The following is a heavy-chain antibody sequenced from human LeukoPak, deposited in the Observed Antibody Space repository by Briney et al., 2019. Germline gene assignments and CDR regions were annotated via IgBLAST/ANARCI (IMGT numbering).Heavy chain of an antibody. J-gene: IGHJ4*02. Sequence: SETLSLTCAVYGGSFSGYDLSWIRQPPGKGLEWVGEINHSGSTNYNPSLKSRVSISVDTTKNQFSLKLSSVTAADTAVYYCARETPPYGDYGFCDYWGQGTLVTVSS. CDR3: ARETPPYGDYGFCDY. D-gene: IGHD4-17*01. V-gene: IGHV4-34*01. CDR1: GGSFSGYD. CDR2: INHSGST.